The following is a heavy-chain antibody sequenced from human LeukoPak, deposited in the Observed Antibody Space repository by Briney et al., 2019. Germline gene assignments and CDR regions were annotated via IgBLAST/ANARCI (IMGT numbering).Heavy chain of an antibody. V-gene: IGHV3-53*01. J-gene: IGHJ5*02. CDR1: GFTVSSNY. CDR2: IYSGGST. D-gene: IGHD2-15*01. Sequence: GGSLRLSCAASGFTVSSNYMSWVRQAPGKGLEWGSVIYSGGSTYYADSVKGRFTISRDNSKNTLYLQMNSLRAEDTAVYYCAREVVAATTWFDPWGQGTLVTVSS. CDR3: AREVVAATTWFDP.